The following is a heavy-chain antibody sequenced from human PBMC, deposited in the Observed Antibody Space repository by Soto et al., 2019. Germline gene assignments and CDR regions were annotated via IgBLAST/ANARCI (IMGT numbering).Heavy chain of an antibody. V-gene: IGHV3-30*09. CDR2: ISYDGRGE. CDR1: GFTLTNYA. J-gene: IGHJ6*02. D-gene: IGHD3-10*01. CDR3: AREGLITMVRGVRTYYYGMDV. Sequence: QVQLVESGGGVVQPGRSLRLSCSASGFTLTNYALHGVGQAPGKGLEWGAVISYDGRGEYYADSVKGRFAISTDNSENTPYLQMNSLRLEDTAVYYCAREGLITMVRGVRTYYYGMDVWGRGATVTVSS.